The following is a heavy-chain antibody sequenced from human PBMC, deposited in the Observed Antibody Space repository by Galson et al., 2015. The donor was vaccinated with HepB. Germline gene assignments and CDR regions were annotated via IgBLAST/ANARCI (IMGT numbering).Heavy chain of an antibody. V-gene: IGHV3-48*01. CDR2: ISSSSSTI. D-gene: IGHD2-2*02. CDR3: ARDGPVPAAIVWYFDL. CDR1: GFTFSSYS. Sequence: SLRLSCAASGFTFSSYSMNWVRQAPGKGLEWVSYISSSSSTIYYADSVKGRFTISRDNAKNSLYLQMNSLRAEDTAVYYCARDGPVPAAIVWYFDLWGRGTLVTVSS. J-gene: IGHJ2*01.